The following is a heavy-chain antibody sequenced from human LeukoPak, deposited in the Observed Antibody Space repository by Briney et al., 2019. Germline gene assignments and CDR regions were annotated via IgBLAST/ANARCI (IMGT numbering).Heavy chain of an antibody. Sequence: PSETLSLTCTVSGGSISGHYWSWIRQPAGKEPEWIGRVHTTGGTNYNPSLKSRLTMSVDTSKNQFSLYLTSVTAADTAVYYCAKGGESSLPFDYWGQGTLVTVSS. J-gene: IGHJ4*02. D-gene: IGHD3-10*01. CDR3: AKGGESSLPFDY. CDR1: GGSISGHY. V-gene: IGHV4-4*07. CDR2: VHTTGGT.